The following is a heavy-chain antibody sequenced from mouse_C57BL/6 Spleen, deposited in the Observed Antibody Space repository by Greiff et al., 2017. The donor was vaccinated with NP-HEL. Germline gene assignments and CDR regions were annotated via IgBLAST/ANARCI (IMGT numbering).Heavy chain of an antibody. CDR1: GYTFTSYW. J-gene: IGHJ3*01. CDR3: TSLYDYDSDLFAY. D-gene: IGHD2-4*01. Sequence: DVKLQESGTVLARPGASVKMSCKTSGYTFTSYWMHWVKQRPGQGLEWIGAIYPGNSDTSYNQKFKGKAKLTAVTSASTAYMELSSLTNEDSAVYFGTSLYDYDSDLFAYWGQGTLVTVSA. V-gene: IGHV1-5*01. CDR2: IYPGNSDT.